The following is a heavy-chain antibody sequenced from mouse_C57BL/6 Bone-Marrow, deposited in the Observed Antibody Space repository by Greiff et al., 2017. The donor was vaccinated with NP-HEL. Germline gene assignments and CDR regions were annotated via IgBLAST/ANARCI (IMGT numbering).Heavy chain of an antibody. CDR1: GYTFTSYW. V-gene: IGHV1-64*01. CDR2: IHPNSGST. D-gene: IGHD1-1*01. J-gene: IGHJ4*01. Sequence: QVQLQQPGAELVKPGASVKLSCKASGYTFTSYWMHWVKQRPGQGLEWIGMIHPNSGSTNYKEKFKSKATLTVDKSSSTAYMQLSSLTSEDSAVYYCAREEAVVAHYYAMDYWGQGTSVTVSS. CDR3: AREEAVVAHYYAMDY.